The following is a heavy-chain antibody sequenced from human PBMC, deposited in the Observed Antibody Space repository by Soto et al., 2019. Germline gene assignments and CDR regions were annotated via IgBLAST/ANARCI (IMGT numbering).Heavy chain of an antibody. CDR1: GFSFRSYW. Sequence: GGSLRLSCEGSGFSFRSYWMNWVRQAPGKGLEWVSIIYSDGTTSYADSVKGRFTISRDNFKNTLHLQMNSLRAEDTAVYYCAILSNWGQGTLVTVSS. D-gene: IGHD6-6*01. J-gene: IGHJ4*02. CDR3: AILSN. V-gene: IGHV3-53*01. CDR2: IYSDGTT.